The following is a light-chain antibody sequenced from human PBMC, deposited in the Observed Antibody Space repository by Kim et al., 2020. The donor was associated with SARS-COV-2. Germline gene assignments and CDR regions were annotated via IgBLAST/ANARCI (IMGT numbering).Light chain of an antibody. J-gene: IGKJ2*01. CDR3: QQYGSSQYT. Sequence: SLSPGERATLSCRARQSIGISLAWYQQKPGQAPRLLIYGASSRATGIPDRFSGSGSGTDFTLTISRLEPEDFAVYYCQQYGSSQYTFGQGTKLEI. V-gene: IGKV3-20*01. CDR2: GAS. CDR1: QSIGIS.